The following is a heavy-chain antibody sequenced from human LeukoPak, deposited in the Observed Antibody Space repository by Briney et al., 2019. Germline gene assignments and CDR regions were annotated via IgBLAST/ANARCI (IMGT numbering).Heavy chain of an antibody. CDR3: ARHRDGYNQP. D-gene: IGHD5-24*01. Sequence: SETLSLTCTVSGGSISSYFWSWIRQPPGKGLEWIGYINYSGSTNYNPSLKSRVTISLDTSKNHFSLKLSSVTAADTAVYYCARHRDGYNQPWGQGTLVTVSS. CDR1: GGSISSYF. J-gene: IGHJ5*02. CDR2: INYSGST. V-gene: IGHV4-59*08.